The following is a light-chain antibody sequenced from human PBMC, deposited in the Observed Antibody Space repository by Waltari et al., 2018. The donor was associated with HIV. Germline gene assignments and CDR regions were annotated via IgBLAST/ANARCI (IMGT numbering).Light chain of an antibody. CDR1: NSNIGAGYD. V-gene: IGLV1-40*01. J-gene: IGLJ3*02. CDR2: GDS. Sequence: QSVLTQPPSASGTPGQWVTISCTGNNSNIGAGYDVHWYRQFPGSAPELVVYGDSVRPAGVPDRFSGSKSGVSASLAISGLQTEDEGDYYCQSYDNNFSGLWVFGGGTKLTVL. CDR3: QSYDNNFSGLWV.